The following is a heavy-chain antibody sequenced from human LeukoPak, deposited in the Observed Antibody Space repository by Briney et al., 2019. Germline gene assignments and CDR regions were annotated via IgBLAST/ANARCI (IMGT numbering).Heavy chain of an antibody. CDR2: FDPEDGET. CDR1: GYTLTELS. CDR3: ATGRGYSYGYSRGKNY. D-gene: IGHD5-18*01. Sequence: GASVKVSCKVSGYTLTELSMHWVRQAPGNGLEWMGGFDPEDGETIYAQKFQGRVTMTEDTSTDTAYMELSSLRSEDTAVYYCATGRGYSYGYSRGKNYWGQGTLVTVSS. V-gene: IGHV1-24*01. J-gene: IGHJ4*02.